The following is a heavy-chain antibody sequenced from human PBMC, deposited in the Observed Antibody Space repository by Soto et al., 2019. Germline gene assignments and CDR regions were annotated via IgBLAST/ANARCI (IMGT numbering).Heavy chain of an antibody. CDR3: ARMTSSLSPGR. CDR2: IRSSGSPT. V-gene: IGHV3-48*01. J-gene: IGHJ4*02. Sequence: GGSLRLSCVASGFAFSNYSMDWVRQAPGKGPEWVSYIRSSGSPTYYAGSVKGRFTISRDNAKKSLYLQMNSLRAEDTAVYFCARMTSSLSPGRWGQGTLVTVSS. D-gene: IGHD2-2*01. CDR1: GFAFSNYS.